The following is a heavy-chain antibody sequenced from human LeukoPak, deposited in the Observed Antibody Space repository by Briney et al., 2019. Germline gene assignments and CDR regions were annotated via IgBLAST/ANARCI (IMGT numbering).Heavy chain of an antibody. V-gene: IGHV3-30*18. CDR3: AKEPGYSDY. Sequence: GRSLRLSCAASGFPFSSYGMHWVRQAPGKGLEWVAVISYDGSNKYYADSVKGRFTISRDNSKNTLYLQMNSLRAEDTAVYYCAKEPGYSDYWGQGTLVTVSS. D-gene: IGHD6-13*01. J-gene: IGHJ4*02. CDR1: GFPFSSYG. CDR2: ISYDGSNK.